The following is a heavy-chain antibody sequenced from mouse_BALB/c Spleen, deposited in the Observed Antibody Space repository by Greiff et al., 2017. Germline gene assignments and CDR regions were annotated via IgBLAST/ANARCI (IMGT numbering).Heavy chain of an antibody. V-gene: IGHV1-5*01. CDR2: IYPGNSDT. Sequence: VQLQQSGTVLARPGASVKMSCKASGYSFTSYWMHWVKQRPGQGLEWIGAIYPGNSDTSYNQKFKGKAKLTAVTSASTAYMELSSLTNEDSAVYYCTGIYDGYWFDYWGQGTTLTVSS. D-gene: IGHD2-3*01. CDR3: TGIYDGYWFDY. J-gene: IGHJ2*01. CDR1: GYSFTSYW.